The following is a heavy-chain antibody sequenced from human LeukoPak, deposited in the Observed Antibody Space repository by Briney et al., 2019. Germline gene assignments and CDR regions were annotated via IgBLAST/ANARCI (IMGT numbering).Heavy chain of an antibody. CDR3: AKDGGGYYVRGELFDY. Sequence: GGSLRLSCAASGFTFDDYAMHWVRQAPGKGLEWVSGISWNSGSIGYADSVKGRFTISRDNAKNSLYLQMNSLRAEDTALYYCAKDGGGYYVRGELFDYWGQGTLVTVSS. J-gene: IGHJ4*02. V-gene: IGHV3-9*01. CDR2: ISWNSGSI. CDR1: GFTFDDYA. D-gene: IGHD3-10*02.